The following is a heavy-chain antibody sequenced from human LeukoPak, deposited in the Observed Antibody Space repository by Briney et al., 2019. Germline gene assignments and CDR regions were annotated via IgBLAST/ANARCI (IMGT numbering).Heavy chain of an antibody. J-gene: IGHJ6*02. D-gene: IGHD5-12*01. CDR2: LDPEDGET. CDR1: GYTLTELS. CDR3: ATGVQRDGGYVYGMDV. Sequence: ASVKVSCKVSGYTLTELSMHWVRQAPGKGLEWMGGLDPEDGETLYAQKFQGRVTMTEDTSTHTAYTELGSLRSEDTAVYYCATGVQRDGGYVYGMDVWGQGTTVTVSS. V-gene: IGHV1-24*01.